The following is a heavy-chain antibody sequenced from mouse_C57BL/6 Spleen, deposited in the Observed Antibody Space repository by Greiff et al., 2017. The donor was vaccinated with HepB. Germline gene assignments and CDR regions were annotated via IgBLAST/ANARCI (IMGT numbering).Heavy chain of an antibody. J-gene: IGHJ4*01. CDR1: GYAFSSSW. CDR2: IYPGDGDT. CDR3: ARSGDGYYIYYAMDY. Sequence: VQLVESGPELVKPGASVKISCKASGYAFSSSWMNWVKQRPGKGLEWIGRIYPGDGDTNYNGKFKGKATLTADKSSSTAYMQLSSLTSEDSAVYFCARSGDGYYIYYAMDYWGQGTSVTVSS. D-gene: IGHD2-3*01. V-gene: IGHV1-82*01.